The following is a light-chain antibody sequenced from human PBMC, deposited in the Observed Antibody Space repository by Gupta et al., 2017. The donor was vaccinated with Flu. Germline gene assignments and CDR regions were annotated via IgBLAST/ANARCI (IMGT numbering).Light chain of an antibody. Sequence: SYVLTQPPSVSVAPGQTARITCGGNNIGSKNVHWYQQRPGQAPVLVVYDDSDRPSGIPERLSGSNSGNTATLTISRVEAGDEADYYCQGWDSSSDHHVVFGGGTKLTVL. CDR1: NIGSKN. CDR2: DDS. J-gene: IGLJ2*01. V-gene: IGLV3-21*02. CDR3: QGWDSSSDHHVV.